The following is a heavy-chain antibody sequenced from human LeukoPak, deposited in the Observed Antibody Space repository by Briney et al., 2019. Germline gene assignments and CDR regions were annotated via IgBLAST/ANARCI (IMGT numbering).Heavy chain of an antibody. D-gene: IGHD3-10*01. CDR2: IINSGGTV. V-gene: IGHV3-48*02. J-gene: IGHJ3*02. CDR1: GFTFSIHG. Sequence: GGSLRLSCAASGFTFSIHGMNWVRQAPGKGLEWVSYIINSGGTVYYTDSVQGRFTISRDNARNSLFLQMNSLRDEDTAVYYCAREGYGSHALDIWGQGTMVTVSS. CDR3: AREGYGSHALDI.